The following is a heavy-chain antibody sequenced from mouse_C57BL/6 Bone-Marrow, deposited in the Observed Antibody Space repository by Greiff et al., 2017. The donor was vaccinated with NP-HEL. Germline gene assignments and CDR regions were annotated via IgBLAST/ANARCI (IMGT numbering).Heavy chain of an antibody. J-gene: IGHJ3*01. CDR1: GYTFTSYW. Sequence: QVQLKQPGAELVKPGASVKMSCKASGYTFTSYWITWVKQRPGQVLEWIGDIYPGSGSTNYNEKFKSKATLTVDTSSSTAYMQLSSLTSEDSAVYYCARYDGYYVRDWFAYWGQGTLVTVSA. V-gene: IGHV1-55*01. CDR3: ARYDGYYVRDWFAY. CDR2: IYPGSGST. D-gene: IGHD2-3*01.